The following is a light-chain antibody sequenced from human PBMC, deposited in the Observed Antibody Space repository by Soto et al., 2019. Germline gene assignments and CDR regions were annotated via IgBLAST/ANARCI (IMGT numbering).Light chain of an antibody. CDR1: SGHSSYA. CDR2: LDSDGSH. CDR3: PNWGTGIHVV. Sequence: QLVLTQSPSASASLGASVTITCTLSSGHSSYAIAWHQQQPEKGPRYLMKLDSDGSHTKGDAIPDRFSGSSSGAERSLTIASLQSEDEDDYYCPNWGTGIHVVFGGGTKLTVL. J-gene: IGLJ2*01. V-gene: IGLV4-69*01.